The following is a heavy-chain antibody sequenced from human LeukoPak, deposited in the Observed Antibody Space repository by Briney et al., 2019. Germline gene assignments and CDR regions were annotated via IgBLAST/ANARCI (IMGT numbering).Heavy chain of an antibody. CDR1: GFTFSDYY. J-gene: IGHJ4*02. D-gene: IGHD3-3*01. CDR2: ISSSGSTI. CDR3: ARVGVSTYYDFWSGYYNY. V-gene: IGHV3-11*04. Sequence: GGSLRLSCAASGFTFSDYYMSWIRQAPGKGLEWVSYISSSGSTIYYADSVKGRFTISRDNAKNSLYLQMNSLGAEDTAVYYCARVGVSTYYDFWSGYYNYWGQGTLVTISS.